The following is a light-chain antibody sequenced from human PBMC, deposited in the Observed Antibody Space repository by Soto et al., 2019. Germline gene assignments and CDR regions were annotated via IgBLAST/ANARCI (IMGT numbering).Light chain of an antibody. Sequence: DIQMSQSPSTLSGSVGDRVTITCRASQTISSWLAWYQQKPGKAPKLLIYKASTLKSGVPSRFSGSGSETEFTLTISSLQPEDFATYYCLQHSDYPFTFGQGTKVDI. CDR2: KAS. CDR1: QTISSW. J-gene: IGKJ2*01. CDR3: LQHSDYPFT. V-gene: IGKV1-5*03.